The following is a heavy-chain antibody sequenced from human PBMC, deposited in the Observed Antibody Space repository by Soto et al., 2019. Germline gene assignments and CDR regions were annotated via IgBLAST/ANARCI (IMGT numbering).Heavy chain of an antibody. CDR1: GVSLSNARLG. Sequence: QGTLKESGPGLVKPTETLTLTCTVSGVSLSNARLGVSWIRQPPGKALEWLAYIFSNDEKSYSTSLKSRLTISKDTSKSQVVLTMTNMDPGDTATYYCARITMVRGVMFPFDYWGQGTLVTVSS. CDR3: ARITMVRGVMFPFDY. D-gene: IGHD3-10*01. CDR2: IFSNDEK. J-gene: IGHJ4*02. V-gene: IGHV2-26*01.